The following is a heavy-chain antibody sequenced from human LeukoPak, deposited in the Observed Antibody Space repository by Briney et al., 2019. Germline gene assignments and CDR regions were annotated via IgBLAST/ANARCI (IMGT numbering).Heavy chain of an antibody. D-gene: IGHD6-19*01. CDR1: GGSFSGYY. CDR2: INHSGST. J-gene: IGHJ4*02. CDR3: ARASGYSSGWYNH. V-gene: IGHV4-34*01. Sequence: PSETLSLTCAVYGGSFSGYYWSWIRQPPGKGLEWIGEINHSGSTNYNPSLKSRVTISVDTSKNQFSLKLSSVTAADTAVYYCARASGYSSGWYNHWGQGTLVTVSS.